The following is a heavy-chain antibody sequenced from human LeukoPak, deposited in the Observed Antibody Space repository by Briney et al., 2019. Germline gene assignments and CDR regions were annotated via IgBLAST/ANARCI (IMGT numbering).Heavy chain of an antibody. D-gene: IGHD6-19*01. J-gene: IGHJ6*03. CDR3: ARVVTVAWSERRPGYYYMDV. V-gene: IGHV1-18*01. CDR2: ISPYNGNT. Sequence: ASVKVSCKASGYTFTNYGISWVRQAPGQGLEWMGWISPYNGNTYSAQKLQGRVTMTTDTSTSTAYMELRSLRSDDTAVYYCARVVTVAWSERRPGYYYMDVWGKGTTVTVSS. CDR1: GYTFTNYG.